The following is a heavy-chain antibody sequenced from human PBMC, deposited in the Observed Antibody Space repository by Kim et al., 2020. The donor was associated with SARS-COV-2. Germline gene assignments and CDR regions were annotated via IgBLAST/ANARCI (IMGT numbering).Heavy chain of an antibody. CDR3: ARELLFGAGKHFDC. CDR2: ISSSGTYI. V-gene: IGHV3-21*04. D-gene: IGHD3-10*01. Sequence: GGSLRLSCAASGFTFSTYNMNWVRQAPGKGLEWVSSISSSGTYIYYSDSVKGRSTISRDNAKNSLSLQMSSLRAEDTAVYYCARELLFGAGKHFDCWGQGTLVTVSS. CDR1: GFTFSTYN. J-gene: IGHJ4*02.